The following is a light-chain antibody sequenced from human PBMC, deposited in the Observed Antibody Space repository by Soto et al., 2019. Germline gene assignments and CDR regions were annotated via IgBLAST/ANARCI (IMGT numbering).Light chain of an antibody. J-gene: IGLJ3*02. CDR2: EGS. Sequence: QSVLTQPASVSGSPGQWITISCTGTITDVGSNDFVSWYQQHPGKAPNLMIYEGSKRPSGVSSRFSGSKSGNTASLTISGLQAEDEADYYCCAYAGSSTSWVFGGGTKLTVL. V-gene: IGLV2-23*01. CDR3: CAYAGSSTSWV. CDR1: ITDVGSNDF.